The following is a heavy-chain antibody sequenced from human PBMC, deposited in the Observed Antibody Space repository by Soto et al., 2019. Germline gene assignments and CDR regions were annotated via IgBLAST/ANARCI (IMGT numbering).Heavy chain of an antibody. V-gene: IGHV4-59*01. CDR2: IYYSGST. Sequence: SETLSLTCTVSGGSISSYYWSWIRQPPGKGLEWIGYIYYSGSTNYNPSLKSRVTISVDTSKNQFSLKLSSVTAADTAVYYCARGPPSGELLYKFDYWGQGTLVTVSS. CDR1: GGSISSYY. J-gene: IGHJ4*02. D-gene: IGHD3-10*01. CDR3: ARGPPSGELLYKFDY.